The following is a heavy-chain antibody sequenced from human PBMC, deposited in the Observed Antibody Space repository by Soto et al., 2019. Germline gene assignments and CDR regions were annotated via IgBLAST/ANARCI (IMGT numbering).Heavy chain of an antibody. CDR1: GFTFSSYW. D-gene: IGHD2-15*01. Sequence: EVQLVESGGGLVQPGGSLRLSCAASGFTFSSYWMHWVRQAPGKGLVWVSRINSDGSSTSYADSVKGRFTISRDNAKNTLYLQMNSLRAEDTAVYYSVRTSLVVAAATREAYWGQGTLVTVSS. CDR2: INSDGSST. J-gene: IGHJ4*02. V-gene: IGHV3-74*01. CDR3: VRTSLVVAAATREAY.